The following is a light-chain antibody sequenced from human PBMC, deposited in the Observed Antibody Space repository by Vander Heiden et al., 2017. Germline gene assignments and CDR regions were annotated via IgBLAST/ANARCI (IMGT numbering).Light chain of an antibody. J-gene: IGKJ5*01. V-gene: IGKV4-1*01. Sequence: DIVMTQSPDSLAVSLGERATINCKSSQSVLYSSNNKNSLAWYRQKPGQPPELLIYWASTRESGVPDRFSGSGSGTDFTLTISSLQAEDVAVYYCQQYYTTLTFGQGTRLEIK. CDR1: QSVLYSSNNKNS. CDR3: QQYYTTLT. CDR2: WAS.